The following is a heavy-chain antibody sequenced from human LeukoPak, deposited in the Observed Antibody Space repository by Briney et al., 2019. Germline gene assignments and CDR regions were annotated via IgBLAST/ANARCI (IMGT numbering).Heavy chain of an antibody. CDR1: GGSISSYY. Sequence: PSETLSLNCTVSGGSISSYYWSWIRQPPGKGLEWIGYIYYSGSTDYNPSLKSRVTISVDTSKNQFSLKLSSVTAADTAVYYCARDYDSSLDYWGQGTLVTVSS. V-gene: IGHV4-59*01. D-gene: IGHD3-16*01. CDR3: ARDYDSSLDY. CDR2: IYYSGST. J-gene: IGHJ4*02.